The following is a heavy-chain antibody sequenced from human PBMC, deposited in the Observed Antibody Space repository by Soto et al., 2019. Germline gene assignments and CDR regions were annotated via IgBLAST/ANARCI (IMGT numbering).Heavy chain of an antibody. CDR1: GGSISSGGYY. Sequence: QVQLQESGPGLVKPSQTLSLTCTVSGGSISSGGYYWSWIRQHPGKGLEWIGYIFYSGSTYYNPSRKXXVXTXXDTSQNQFSLKLSSVTAADTAVYYCARAPGDYFDYWGQGTLVTVSS. J-gene: IGHJ4*02. CDR2: IFYSGST. CDR3: ARAPGDYFDY. V-gene: IGHV4-31*01.